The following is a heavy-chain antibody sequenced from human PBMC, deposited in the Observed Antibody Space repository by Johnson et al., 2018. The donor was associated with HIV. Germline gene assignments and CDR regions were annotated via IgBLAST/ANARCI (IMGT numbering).Heavy chain of an antibody. J-gene: IGHJ3*02. D-gene: IGHD3-22*01. CDR3: ARPLSSGLGFDAFDI. CDR2: LSYDGSNK. CDR1: GFTFSSYA. Sequence: QVQLVESGGGVVQPGRSLRLSCAASGFTFSSYAMHWVRQAPGKGLEWVAVLSYDGSNKYYAESVKVRFTISRDNSKNTLYLQMNSLRAEDTAVYYCARPLSSGLGFDAFDIWGQGTMVTVSS. V-gene: IGHV3-30*04.